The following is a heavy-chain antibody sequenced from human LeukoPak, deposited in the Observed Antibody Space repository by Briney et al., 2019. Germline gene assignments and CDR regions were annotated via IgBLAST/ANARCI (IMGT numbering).Heavy chain of an antibody. CDR3: TREGVGGFDI. J-gene: IGHJ4*02. Sequence: GGSMRLSCAASGFIFTDYWMHWVRQGPGKELVWVARISGDGRGTTYADSVKGRFTISRDNAKNSLYLQMNSLRAEDTAVYYCTREGVGGFDIWGQGTLVTVSS. CDR1: GFIFTDYW. CDR2: ISGDGRGT. V-gene: IGHV3-74*01. D-gene: IGHD3-16*01.